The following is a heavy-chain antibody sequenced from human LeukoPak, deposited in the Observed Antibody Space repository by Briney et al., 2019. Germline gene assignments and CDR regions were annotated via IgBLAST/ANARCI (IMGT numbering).Heavy chain of an antibody. V-gene: IGHV4-39*01. CDR3: ASPLGGFDN. Sequence: SETLFLTCSVSGGSISGSGYYWAWIRQPPGKGLEWIGSIYYTGGTHYNSSLKSRVTMSVDTSKNQFSLKLSSVTAADTAVYYCASPLGGFDNWGQGTLVTVSS. D-gene: IGHD3-16*01. CDR1: GGSISGSGYY. J-gene: IGHJ4*02. CDR2: IYYTGGT.